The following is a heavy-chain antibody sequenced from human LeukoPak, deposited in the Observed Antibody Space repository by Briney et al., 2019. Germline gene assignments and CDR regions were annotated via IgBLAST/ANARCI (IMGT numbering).Heavy chain of an antibody. CDR2: INHSGST. V-gene: IGHV4-34*01. J-gene: IGHJ6*04. CDR1: GGSFSGYY. CDR3: ARGRSSYGMDV. Sequence: SETLSLTCAVSGGSFSGYYWSWIRQPPGKGLEWIGEINHSGSTTSHPSLKSRATMSVDTSKNQFSLKLSSVTAADTAVYYCARGRSSYGMDVWGKGTTVTVSS.